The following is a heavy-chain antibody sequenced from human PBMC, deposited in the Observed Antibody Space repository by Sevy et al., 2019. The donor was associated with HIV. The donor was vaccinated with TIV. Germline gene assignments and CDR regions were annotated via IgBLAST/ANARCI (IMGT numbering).Heavy chain of an antibody. CDR2: ISENGGST. Sequence: GGSLRLSCSASGFTFSRYTMHWVRQAPGEALEYVSAISENGGSTYYADSVKGRFTISRDNSKNTLYLQMSSLRAEDTAIYFGVRVPRVGSDNPFDYWGQGALVTVSS. V-gene: IGHV3-64D*06. CDR3: VRVPRVGSDNPFDY. CDR1: GFTFSRYT. J-gene: IGHJ4*02. D-gene: IGHD6-19*01.